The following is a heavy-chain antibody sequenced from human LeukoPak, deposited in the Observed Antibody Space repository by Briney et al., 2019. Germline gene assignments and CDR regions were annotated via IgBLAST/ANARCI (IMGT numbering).Heavy chain of an antibody. V-gene: IGHV4-34*01. CDR1: SGGSRGYY. J-gene: IGHJ4*02. D-gene: IGHD5-12*01. CDR3: ASPASGNKDGFDY. CDR2: IDHSGRT. Sequence: SETLSLTSAVYSGGSRGYYWTWIRQPPGKGLEWIGEIDHSGRTNYNPSLANRVTISADMSKNHFSLKLDSVTAADTAVYYCASPASGNKDGFDYWGQGTLVGVSS.